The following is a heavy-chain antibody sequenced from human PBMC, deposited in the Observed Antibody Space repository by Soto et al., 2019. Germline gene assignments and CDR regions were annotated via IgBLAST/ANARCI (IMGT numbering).Heavy chain of an antibody. CDR3: ARAARQSQYYYGSGSYYLDY. J-gene: IGHJ4*02. CDR1: GYTFTSYY. Sequence: GASVKVSCKASGYTFTSYYMHWVRQAPGQGLEWMGIINPSGGSTNYAQKFQGWVTMTRDTSISTAYMELSRLRSDDTAVYYCARAARQSQYYYGSGSYYLDYWGQGTLVNVPQ. V-gene: IGHV1-2*04. CDR2: INPSGGST. D-gene: IGHD3-10*01.